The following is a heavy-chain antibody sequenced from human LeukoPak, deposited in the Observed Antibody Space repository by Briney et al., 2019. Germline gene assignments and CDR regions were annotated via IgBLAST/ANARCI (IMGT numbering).Heavy chain of an antibody. CDR3: AREGSTVVTPSWWAFDY. D-gene: IGHD4-23*01. J-gene: IGHJ4*02. CDR2: IYYSGNT. V-gene: IGHV4-30-4*01. CDR1: GGSISSGDYY. Sequence: PSETLSLTCTVSGGSISSGDYYWSWIRQPPGKGLEWIGYIYYSGNTYYNPSLKSRVTISVDTSNNQFSLKLSSVTAADTAVYYCAREGSTVVTPSWWAFDYWGQGTLVTVSS.